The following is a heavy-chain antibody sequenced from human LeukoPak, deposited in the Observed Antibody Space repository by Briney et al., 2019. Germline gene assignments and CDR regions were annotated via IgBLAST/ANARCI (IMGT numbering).Heavy chain of an antibody. J-gene: IGHJ4*02. CDR3: TTSTILGKYQLPPLDY. Sequence: GGSLRLSCAASAFTFSSYWMHWVRQAPGKGLVWVSRINSDGSDTSYADSVKGRFTISRDNAKNTLFLQMNSLRAEDTAVYYCTTSTILGKYQLPPLDYWGQGTLVTVSS. D-gene: IGHD2-2*01. CDR2: INSDGSDT. V-gene: IGHV3-74*01. CDR1: AFTFSSYW.